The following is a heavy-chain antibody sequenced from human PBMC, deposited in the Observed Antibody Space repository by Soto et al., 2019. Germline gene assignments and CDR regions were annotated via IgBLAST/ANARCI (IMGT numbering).Heavy chain of an antibody. J-gene: IGHJ5*02. CDR1: GFSLTTSGVG. CDR2: IYWDDDK. CDR3: AHRTTTVTWWFDP. V-gene: IGHV2-5*02. Sequence: QITLKESGPTLVKPTQTLTLTCTFSGFSLTTSGVGVGWIRQPPGKALEWLALIYWDDDKRYSPSLKSRPTTTXDXTKHQVVLTMTNMDPADTATYFCAHRTTTVTWWFDPWGQGTLVTVSS. D-gene: IGHD4-17*01.